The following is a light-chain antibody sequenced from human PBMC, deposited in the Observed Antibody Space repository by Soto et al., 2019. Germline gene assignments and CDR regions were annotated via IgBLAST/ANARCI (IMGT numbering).Light chain of an antibody. V-gene: IGKV1-5*02. CDR3: QQYNSYSEA. CDR1: QSISQW. J-gene: IGKJ1*01. CDR2: DAS. Sequence: DIPMTQSVSTLSATIGGTFAVICRASQSISQWVAWYQQKPGRAPELLIYDASKLKSGVPSRFSGSGSGTEFSLTITSLQPDDSATYYCQQYNSYSEAFGQGTKVDIK.